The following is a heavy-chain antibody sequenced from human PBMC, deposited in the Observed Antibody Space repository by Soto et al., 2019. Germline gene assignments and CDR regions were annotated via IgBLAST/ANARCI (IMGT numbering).Heavy chain of an antibody. CDR3: ARLEDYSNYYYYGMDV. CDR1: GYSFTSYW. D-gene: IGHD4-4*01. V-gene: IGHV5-51*01. J-gene: IGHJ6*02. CDR2: IYPGDSDT. Sequence: PGEPLKISCKGSGYSFTSYWIGWVRQMPGKGLEWMGIIYPGDSDTRYSPSFQGQVTISADKSISTAYLQWSSLKASDTAMYYCARLEDYSNYYYYGMDVWGQGTTVTVSS.